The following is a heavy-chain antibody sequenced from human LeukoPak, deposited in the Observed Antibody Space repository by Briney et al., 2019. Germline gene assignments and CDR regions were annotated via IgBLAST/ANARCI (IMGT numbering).Heavy chain of an antibody. CDR2: ISSSSSYI. D-gene: IGHD3-10*01. CDR1: GFTFSSYA. V-gene: IGHV3-21*01. CDR3: ARPVRGVIGYWFDS. Sequence: GGSLRLSCAASGFTFSSYAMNWVRQAPGKGLEWVSSISSSSSYIYSPDSVKGRFTISRDNAKNSLYLQMNSLRAEDTAIYYCARPVRGVIGYWFDSWGQGTLVTVSS. J-gene: IGHJ5*01.